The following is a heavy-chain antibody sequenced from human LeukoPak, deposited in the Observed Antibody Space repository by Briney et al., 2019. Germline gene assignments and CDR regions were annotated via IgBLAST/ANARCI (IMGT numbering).Heavy chain of an antibody. CDR2: INPNSGDT. V-gene: IGHV1-2*02. Sequence: ASVKVSCKASGYTFTGYYMHWVRQAPGQGLEWMGWINPNSGDTNYAQKFQGRVTMTRDTSISTAYMEFSRLTSDDTAVYYCARVRGYYDSSGPRDYWGQGTLVTVSS. D-gene: IGHD3-22*01. CDR1: GYTFTGYY. J-gene: IGHJ4*02. CDR3: ARVRGYYDSSGPRDY.